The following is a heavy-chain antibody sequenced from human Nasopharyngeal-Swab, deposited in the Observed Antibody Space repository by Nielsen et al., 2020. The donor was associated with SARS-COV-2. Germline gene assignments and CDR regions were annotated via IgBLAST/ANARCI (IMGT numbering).Heavy chain of an antibody. CDR1: GFTFSDYY. CDR2: ISSSGSTI. Sequence: GESLKISCAASGFTFSDYYMSWIRQAPGKGLEWVSYISSSGSTIYYADSVKGRFTISRDNAKNSLYLQMNSLRAEDTAVYYCAREFPAGTRPNYWGQGTLVTVSS. V-gene: IGHV3-11*01. J-gene: IGHJ4*02. D-gene: IGHD6-13*01. CDR3: AREFPAGTRPNY.